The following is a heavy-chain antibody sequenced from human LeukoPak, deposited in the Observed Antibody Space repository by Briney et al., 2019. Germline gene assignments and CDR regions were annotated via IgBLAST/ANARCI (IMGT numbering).Heavy chain of an antibody. CDR1: GFTFSNYA. D-gene: IGHD6-13*01. V-gene: IGHV3-23*01. J-gene: IGHJ4*02. Sequence: PGGSLRLSCAASGFTFSNYAMSWVRQAPGKGLEWVSGISGSGYSTYYADSVKGRFTISRDNSNNTLYLQMNSLRAEDTAVYYCASVVYSTYDYWGQGTLVTVSS. CDR2: ISGSGYST. CDR3: ASVVYSTYDY.